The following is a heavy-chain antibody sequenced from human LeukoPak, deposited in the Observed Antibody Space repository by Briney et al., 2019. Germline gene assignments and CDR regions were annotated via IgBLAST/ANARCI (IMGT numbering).Heavy chain of an antibody. CDR2: ISSSSSYI. CDR3: ARGGSGYPVGY. D-gene: IGHD3-22*01. CDR1: GFTFNSYG. V-gene: IGHV3-21*01. Sequence: GGTLRLSCEASGFTFNSYGMSWVRQAPGKGLEWVSSISSSSSYIYYADSVKGRFTISRDNAKNSLYLQMNSLRVEDTAVYYCARGGSGYPVGYWGQGTLVTVSS. J-gene: IGHJ4*02.